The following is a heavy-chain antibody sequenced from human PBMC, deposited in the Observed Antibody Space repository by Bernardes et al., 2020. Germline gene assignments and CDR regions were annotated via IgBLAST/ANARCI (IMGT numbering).Heavy chain of an antibody. CDR3: VRATPGFCARAGCRSDAFDV. J-gene: IGHJ3*01. Sequence: GGSLRLSCVASGFSFRDYDMHWVRQVTGKGLEWVSYVGRDGDTHYPGSVKGRFTISRENAESSLYLQMNDLRAGDTAVYYCVRATPGFCARAGCRSDAFDVWGQGTTVTVSS. CDR2: VGRDGDT. CDR1: GFSFRDYD. D-gene: IGHD3-3*01. V-gene: IGHV3-13*01.